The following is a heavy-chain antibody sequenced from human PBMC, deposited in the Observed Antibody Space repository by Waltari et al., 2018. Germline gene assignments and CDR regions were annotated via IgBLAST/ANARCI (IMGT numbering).Heavy chain of an antibody. D-gene: IGHD3-9*01. J-gene: IGHJ6*03. Sequence: QLQLQESGPGLVKPSETLSLTCTVSGGSISSSSYYWGWIRQPPGKGLEWIGSIYYSGSTYYNPSLKSRVTISVDTSKNQFSLKLSSVTAADTAVYYCARASILTGYYYYYYMDVWGKGTTVTVSS. V-gene: IGHV4-39*07. CDR3: ARASILTGYYYYYYMDV. CDR1: GGSISSSSYY. CDR2: IYYSGST.